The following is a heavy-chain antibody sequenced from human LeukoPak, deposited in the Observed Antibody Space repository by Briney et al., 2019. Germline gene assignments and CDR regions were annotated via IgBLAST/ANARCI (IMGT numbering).Heavy chain of an antibody. D-gene: IGHD5-12*01. Sequence: SETLSLTCAVSGASISGGLYSWNWIRQPPGKGLEWLGYIFHTGNTYYSPSLKSRVTISVDRSKTQFSLKLTSVTAADTAMHYCASGNSDYPYFFHSWGQRALVTVSS. J-gene: IGHJ4*02. CDR2: IFHTGNT. CDR3: ASGNSDYPYFFHS. CDR1: GASISGGLYS. V-gene: IGHV4-30-2*01.